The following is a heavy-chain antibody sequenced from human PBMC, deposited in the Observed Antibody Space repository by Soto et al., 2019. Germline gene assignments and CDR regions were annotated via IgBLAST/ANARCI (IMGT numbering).Heavy chain of an antibody. D-gene: IGHD6-13*01. CDR3: AGAAAVGYGMDV. V-gene: IGHV3-13*01. J-gene: IGHJ6*02. CDR2: IGTAGDT. CDR1: GFTFSSYD. Sequence: GGSLRLSCAASGFTFSSYDMHWVRQATGKGLEWVSAIGTAGDTYYPGSVKGRFTISRENAKNSLYLQMNSLRAGDTAVYYCAGAAAVGYGMDVWGQGTTVTVSS.